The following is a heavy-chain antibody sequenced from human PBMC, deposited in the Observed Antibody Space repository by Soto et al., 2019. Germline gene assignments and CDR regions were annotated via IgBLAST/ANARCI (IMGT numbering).Heavy chain of an antibody. CDR1: GGTFSSHA. J-gene: IGHJ6*04. CDR2: IIPFFKAT. D-gene: IGHD3-16*01. CDR3: ARDVPLNYYDATFSYYARNV. Sequence: RASVKVSCKASGGTFSSHAISWVRQAPGQGLEWMGGIIPFFKATNYAQKFQGRVTITADDSTSTAYMELYSLRSEYTSVYYCARDVPLNYYDATFSYYARNVWDKRPRVTASS. V-gene: IGHV1-69*13.